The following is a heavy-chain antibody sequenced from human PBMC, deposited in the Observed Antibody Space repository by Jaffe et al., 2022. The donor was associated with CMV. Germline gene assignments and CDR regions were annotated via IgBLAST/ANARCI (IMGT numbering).Heavy chain of an antibody. CDR1: GFSLSNARMG. CDR2: IFSNDEK. CDR3: AQLGKESFTIFGVATYYYYMDV. J-gene: IGHJ6*03. Sequence: QVTLKESGPVLVKPTETLTLTCTVSGFSLSNARMGVSWIRQPPGKALEWLAHIFSNDEKSYSTSLKSRLTISKDTSKSQVVLTMTNMDPVDTATYYCAQLGKESFTIFGVATYYYYMDVWGKGTTVTVSS. D-gene: IGHD3-3*01. V-gene: IGHV2-26*01.